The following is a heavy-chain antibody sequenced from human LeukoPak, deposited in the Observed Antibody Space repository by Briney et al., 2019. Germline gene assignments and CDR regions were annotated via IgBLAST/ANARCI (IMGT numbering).Heavy chain of an antibody. CDR2: IYSGGST. V-gene: IGHV3-53*01. D-gene: IGHD2-2*02. Sequence: PGESLRLSCAVSGFIVSSDYMSWVRQAPGKGLEWVSTIYSGGSTYYADSVKGRFTISRDNSKNTLYLQMNSLRAEDTAVYYCARDKECSSTSCYTGFDPWGQGTLVTVSS. CDR3: ARDKECSSTSCYTGFDP. CDR1: GFIVSSDY. J-gene: IGHJ5*02.